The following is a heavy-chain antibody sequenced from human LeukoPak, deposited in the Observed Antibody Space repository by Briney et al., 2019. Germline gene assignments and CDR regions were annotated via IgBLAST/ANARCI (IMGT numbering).Heavy chain of an antibody. CDR1: GGSISSSNW. V-gene: IGHV4-4*02. J-gene: IGHJ3*02. CDR2: IYYSGST. Sequence: PSGTLSLTCAVSGGSISSSNWWSWVRQHPGKGLEWIGYIYYSGSTYYNPSLKSRVTISVDTSKNQFSLKLSSVTAADTAVYYCARVYIVVVTAWNAFDIWGQGTMVTVSS. CDR3: ARVYIVVVTAWNAFDI. D-gene: IGHD2-21*02.